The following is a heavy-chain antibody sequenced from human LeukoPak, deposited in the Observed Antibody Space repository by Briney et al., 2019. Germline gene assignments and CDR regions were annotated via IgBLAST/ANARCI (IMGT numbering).Heavy chain of an antibody. D-gene: IGHD2-2*01. CDR2: IKQDGSEK. J-gene: IGHJ4*02. V-gene: IGHV3-7*01. Sequence: GGSLRLSCAASGFTLSSYWMSWVRQAPGKGLELVANIKQDGSEKYYVDSVKGRFTISRDNAKNSLYLQMSSLRVEDTAVYYCSRDTAAVPAGDYWGQGTLVTVSS. CDR1: GFTLSSYW. CDR3: SRDTAAVPAGDY.